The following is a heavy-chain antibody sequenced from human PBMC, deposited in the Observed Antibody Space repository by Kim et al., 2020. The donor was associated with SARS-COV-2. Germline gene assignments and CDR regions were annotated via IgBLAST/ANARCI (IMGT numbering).Heavy chain of an antibody. V-gene: IGHV4-31*03. CDR1: GGSISSGGYY. D-gene: IGHD3-22*01. J-gene: IGHJ5*02. CDR2: IYYSGST. Sequence: SETLSLTCTVSGGSISSGGYYWSWIRQHPGKGLEWIGYIYYSGSTYYNPSFKSRVTISVDTSKNQFSLKLSSVTAADTAVYYCARDRGNTMIVGWFDPWGQGTLVTVSS. CDR3: ARDRGNTMIVGWFDP.